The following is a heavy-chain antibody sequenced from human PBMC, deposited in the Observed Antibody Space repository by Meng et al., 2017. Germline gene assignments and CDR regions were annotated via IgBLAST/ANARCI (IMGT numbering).Heavy chain of an antibody. CDR3: ARDPRDFWSGYYISWFDP. CDR2: INSDGSRT. V-gene: IGHV3-74*01. D-gene: IGHD3-3*01. J-gene: IGHJ5*02. Sequence: ESLKISCAASGFTFSSYWMHWVRQAPGKGLVWVSRINSDGSRTSYADSVKSRFTISRDNAKNTLYLQMNSLRAEDTAVYYWARDPRDFWSGYYISWFDPWGQGTLVTVSS. CDR1: GFTFSSYW.